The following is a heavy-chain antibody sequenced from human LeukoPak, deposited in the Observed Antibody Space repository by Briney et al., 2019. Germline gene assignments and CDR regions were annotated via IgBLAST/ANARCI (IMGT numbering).Heavy chain of an antibody. CDR1: GRSISYDH. CDR3: ARHDSRGGSYDF. Sequence: SETLSLTRSVSGRSISYDHWSSIRQPPGKGLEWIGYIRSSESATYNPSLESRVTMSVATSWNQFSLKLSSLTASDTAVYYCARHDSRGGSYDFWGQGTLVTVSS. J-gene: IGHJ4*02. V-gene: IGHV4-59*08. D-gene: IGHD1-26*01. CDR2: IRSSESA.